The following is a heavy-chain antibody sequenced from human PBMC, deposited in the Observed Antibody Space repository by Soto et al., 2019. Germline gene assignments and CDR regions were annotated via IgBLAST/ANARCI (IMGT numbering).Heavy chain of an antibody. CDR2: INHTGST. CDR3: ARGLGYIHGPILSQRRLFDY. Sequence: PSETLSLTCAVYGDSFSGYYWSWIRQPPGKGLEFIGEINHTGSTNYNPSLKSRVTISVDTSKNQFSLNLSSVTAADTAVYYCARGLGYIHGPILSQRRLFDYWRQGTLVTVSS. CDR1: GDSFSGYY. V-gene: IGHV4-34*01. D-gene: IGHD5-18*01. J-gene: IGHJ4*02.